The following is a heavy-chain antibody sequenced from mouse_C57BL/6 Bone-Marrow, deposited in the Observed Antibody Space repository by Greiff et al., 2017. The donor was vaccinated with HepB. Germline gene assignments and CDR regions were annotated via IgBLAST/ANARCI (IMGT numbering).Heavy chain of an antibody. V-gene: IGHV5-6*01. Sequence: EVQLVESGGDLVKPGGSLKLSCAASGFTFSTYGMSWVRQTPDKRLEWVATVSTGGGYTYYPDSVKGRFTISIDNAKNTLYLQMSGLKSEDTAMFYCTRLAYYYDSEGFAYWGQGTLVTVSA. CDR3: TRLAYYYDSEGFAY. D-gene: IGHD1-1*01. J-gene: IGHJ3*01. CDR1: GFTFSTYG. CDR2: VSTGGGYT.